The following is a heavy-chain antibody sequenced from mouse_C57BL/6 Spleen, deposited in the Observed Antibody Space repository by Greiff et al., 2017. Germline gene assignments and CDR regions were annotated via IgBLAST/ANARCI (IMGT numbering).Heavy chain of an antibody. D-gene: IGHD1-1*01. CDR3: ANSVDDYFDY. CDR1: GYTFTSYW. V-gene: IGHV1-69*01. CDR2: IVPSDSYT. J-gene: IGHJ2*01. Sequence: VQLQQPGAELVMPGASVKLSCKASGYTFTSYWMHWVKQRPGQGLDWIGEIVPSDSYTNYNQKFKGKSPLTVDKSSSTAHMQLSSLTSEDSAVYYCANSVDDYFDYWGQGTTLTVSS.